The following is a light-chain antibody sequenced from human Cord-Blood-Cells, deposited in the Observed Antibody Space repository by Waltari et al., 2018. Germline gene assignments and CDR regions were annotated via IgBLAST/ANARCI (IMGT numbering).Light chain of an antibody. Sequence: DIQMTQSLSSLSASVGDRVTITCRASQGISNYLAWYQQKPGKVPKLLIYAASTLQSGVPSRFSGSGSGTDFTLTISSLQPEDVATYYCQKYNSAPAFGGGTKVEIK. V-gene: IGKV1-27*01. J-gene: IGKJ4*01. CDR3: QKYNSAPA. CDR1: QGISNY. CDR2: AAS.